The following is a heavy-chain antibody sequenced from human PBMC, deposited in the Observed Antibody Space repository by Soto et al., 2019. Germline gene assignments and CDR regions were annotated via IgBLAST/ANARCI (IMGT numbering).Heavy chain of an antibody. CDR3: VKDRMDHNSVWDPFDI. CDR1: GFTFSIFA. J-gene: IGHJ3*02. V-gene: IGHV3-23*01. D-gene: IGHD1-20*01. CDR2: IGGGDHDR. Sequence: EVQLLESGGGLVQPGGSLRLSCAASGFTFSIFAMSWVRQAPGKGLEWVSSIGGGDHDRYYTDSVRGRFTISRDNSKNTVFLQMNSLRAEDTALYYCVKDRMDHNSVWDPFDIWGQGTMVTVSS.